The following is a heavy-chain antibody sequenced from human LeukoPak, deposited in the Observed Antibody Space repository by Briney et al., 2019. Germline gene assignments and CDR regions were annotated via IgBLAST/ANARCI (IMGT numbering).Heavy chain of an antibody. CDR1: GFTFSSYA. D-gene: IGHD3-3*01. Sequence: GGSLRLSCAASGFTFSSYAMSWVRQAPGKGLEWVSAISGSGGSTYYADSVKGRFTISRDNSKNTLYLQMNSLRAEDTAVYYCAKQTHRITIFGVVKNYFDYWGQGTLVTVSS. CDR2: ISGSGGST. V-gene: IGHV3-23*01. J-gene: IGHJ4*02. CDR3: AKQTHRITIFGVVKNYFDY.